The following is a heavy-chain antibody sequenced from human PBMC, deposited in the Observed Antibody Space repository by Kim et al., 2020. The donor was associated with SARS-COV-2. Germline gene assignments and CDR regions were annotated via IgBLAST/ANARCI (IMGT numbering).Heavy chain of an antibody. J-gene: IGHJ4*02. CDR2: DGRGK. D-gene: IGHD2-15*01. CDR3: VKGGSLV. Sequence: DGRGKYSVDSVKGRFTISRDNAKNSLYLKRNRLRAEDTAVYYCVKGGSLVWGQGTLVTVSS. V-gene: IGHV3-7*01.